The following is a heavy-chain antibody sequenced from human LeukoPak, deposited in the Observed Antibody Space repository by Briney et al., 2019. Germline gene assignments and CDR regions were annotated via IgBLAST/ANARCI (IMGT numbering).Heavy chain of an antibody. D-gene: IGHD6-13*01. CDR1: GGSFSGYY. CDR3: ARGPIAAAGNYWFDP. Sequence: SETLSLTCAVYGGSFSGYYWSWIRQPPGKGLEWIEEINHSGSTNYNPSLKSRVTISVDTSKNQFSLKLSSVTAADTAVYYCARGPIAAAGNYWFDPWGQGTLVTVSS. V-gene: IGHV4-34*01. CDR2: INHSGST. J-gene: IGHJ5*02.